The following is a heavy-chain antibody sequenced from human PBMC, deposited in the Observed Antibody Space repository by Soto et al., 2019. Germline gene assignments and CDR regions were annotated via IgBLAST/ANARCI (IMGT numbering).Heavy chain of an antibody. J-gene: IGHJ4*02. V-gene: IGHV4-59*01. CDR2: IYYSGST. CDR1: GGSISSYY. Sequence: SETLSLTCTVSGGSISSYYWSWIRQPPGKGLEWIGYIYYSGSTNYNPSLKSRVTISVDTSKNQFSLKLSSVTAADTAVYYCARDLEGRSGTRNYYFDYWGQGTLVTVSS. D-gene: IGHD3-10*01. CDR3: ARDLEGRSGTRNYYFDY.